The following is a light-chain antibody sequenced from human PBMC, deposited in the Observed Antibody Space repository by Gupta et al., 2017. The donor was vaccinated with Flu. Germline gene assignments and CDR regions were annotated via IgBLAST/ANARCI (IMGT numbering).Light chain of an antibody. CDR3: QQYYSTPWT. Sequence: SLGERATINCKSSQSVLYSSNNKNYLAWYQQKPGQPPKLLIYWASTRESGVPDRFSGSGSGTDFTLTISSLQAEDVAVYYCQQYYSTPWTFGQGTKVEIK. CDR2: WAS. J-gene: IGKJ1*01. V-gene: IGKV4-1*01. CDR1: QSVLYSSNNKNY.